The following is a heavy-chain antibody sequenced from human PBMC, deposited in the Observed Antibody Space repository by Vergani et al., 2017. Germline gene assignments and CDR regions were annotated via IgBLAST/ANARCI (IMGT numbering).Heavy chain of an antibody. CDR2: ISSSSSTI. V-gene: IGHV3-48*04. CDR3: ARRQLLWFGEGGMDV. D-gene: IGHD3-10*01. CDR1: GFTFSSYS. J-gene: IGHJ6*02. Sequence: EVQLVESGGGLVQPGGSLRLSCAASGFTFSSYSMNWVRQAPGKGLEWVSYISSSSSTIYYADSVKGRFTISRDNAKNSLYLQMNSLRAEDTAVYYCARRQLLWFGEGGMDVWGQVTTVTVSS.